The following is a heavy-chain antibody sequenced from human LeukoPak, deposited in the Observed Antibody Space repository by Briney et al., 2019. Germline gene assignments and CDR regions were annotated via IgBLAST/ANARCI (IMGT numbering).Heavy chain of an antibody. J-gene: IGHJ4*02. V-gene: IGHV1-18*01. Sequence: ASVKVSCKASGYTFTSYGISWVRQAPGQGLEWMGWISAYNGNTNYAQKLQGRVTMTTDTSTSTAYMELSSLRSEDTAVYYCARMHSSGYFDYFDYWGQGTLVTVSS. CDR2: ISAYNGNT. CDR1: GYTFTSYG. CDR3: ARMHSSGYFDYFDY. D-gene: IGHD3-22*01.